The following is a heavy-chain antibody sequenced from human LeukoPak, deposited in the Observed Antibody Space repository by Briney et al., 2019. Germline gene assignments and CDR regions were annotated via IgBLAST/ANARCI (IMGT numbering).Heavy chain of an antibody. D-gene: IGHD3-10*01. CDR1: GFTFSSYA. Sequence: GGSLRLSCAVSGFTFSSYAMNWVRQAPGKGLEWVSAIGTAGDTYYPGSVKGRFTISRENAKNSLYLQMNSLRAGDTAVYYCAREGVYGSGAESLYGMDVWGQGTTVTVSS. CDR3: AREGVYGSGAESLYGMDV. V-gene: IGHV3-13*01. J-gene: IGHJ6*02. CDR2: IGTAGDT.